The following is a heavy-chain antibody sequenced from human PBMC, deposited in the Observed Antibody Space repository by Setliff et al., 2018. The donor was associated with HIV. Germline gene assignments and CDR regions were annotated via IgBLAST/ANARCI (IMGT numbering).Heavy chain of an antibody. Sequence: PSETLSLTCTVSGGSISSHYWSWIRQPPGKGLEWIGSIYYSGSTYYNPSLKSRVTISVDTSKNQFSLKLSSVTVADTAVYYCAREVKLAYCSGGSCPRAYYSGLDVWGQGTTVTVS. CDR1: GGSISSHY. V-gene: IGHV4-59*11. J-gene: IGHJ6*02. CDR3: AREVKLAYCSGGSCPRAYYSGLDV. D-gene: IGHD2-15*01. CDR2: IYYSGST.